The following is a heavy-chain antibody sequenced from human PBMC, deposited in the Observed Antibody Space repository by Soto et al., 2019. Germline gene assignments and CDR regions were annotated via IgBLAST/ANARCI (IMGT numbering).Heavy chain of an antibody. Sequence: ASVKVSCKASGYTFARYDIKWVRQATGQGLEWMGWMNPNSGNTGYAQKFQGRVTMTRNTSISTAYMELSSLRSEDTAVYYCARARDYDLWSGYPSPYYYYYMEVWGKGTTVTVSS. D-gene: IGHD3-3*01. J-gene: IGHJ6*03. CDR3: ARARDYDLWSGYPSPYYYYYMEV. CDR2: MNPNSGNT. V-gene: IGHV1-8*01. CDR1: GYTFARYD.